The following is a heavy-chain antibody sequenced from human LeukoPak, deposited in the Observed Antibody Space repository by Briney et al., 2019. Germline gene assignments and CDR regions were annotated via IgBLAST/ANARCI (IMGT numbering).Heavy chain of an antibody. CDR3: ARLGGYGSYYFDY. V-gene: IGHV3-7*01. Sequence: PGGSLRLSYAASGFTFSSYWMRWVRQAPGKGLEWVANIKQDGSEKYYVDSVKGRFTISRDNAKNSLYLQMNSLRAEDTAVYYCARLGGYGSYYFDYWGQGTLVTVSS. D-gene: IGHD5-12*01. CDR1: GFTFSSYW. J-gene: IGHJ4*02. CDR2: IKQDGSEK.